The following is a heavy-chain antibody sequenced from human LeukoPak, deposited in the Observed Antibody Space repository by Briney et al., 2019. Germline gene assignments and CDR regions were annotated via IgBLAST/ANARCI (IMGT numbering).Heavy chain of an antibody. CDR1: GFTFSSYG. V-gene: IGHV3-33*01. CDR2: IWYDGSNK. Sequence: GRSLRLSCAASGFTFSSYGMHWVRQAPGKGLEWVAVIWYDGSNKYYADSVKGRFTISRDNSKNTLYLQMNSLRAEDTAVYYCARGKGVTTDGYFDLWGRGTLVTVSS. CDR3: ARGKGVTTDGYFDL. D-gene: IGHD4-17*01. J-gene: IGHJ2*01.